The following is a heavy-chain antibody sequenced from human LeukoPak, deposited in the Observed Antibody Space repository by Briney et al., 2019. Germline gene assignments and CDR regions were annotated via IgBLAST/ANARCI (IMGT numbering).Heavy chain of an antibody. Sequence: ASVKVSCKATGYTFTSYGISWVRQAPGQGLEWMGWISAYNGNTNYAQKLQGRVTMTTDTSTSTAYMELRSLRSDDTAVYYCARDVGYCSGGSCYPQTLDYWGQGTLVTVSS. J-gene: IGHJ4*02. CDR1: GYTFTSYG. CDR3: ARDVGYCSGGSCYPQTLDY. V-gene: IGHV1-18*01. CDR2: ISAYNGNT. D-gene: IGHD2-15*01.